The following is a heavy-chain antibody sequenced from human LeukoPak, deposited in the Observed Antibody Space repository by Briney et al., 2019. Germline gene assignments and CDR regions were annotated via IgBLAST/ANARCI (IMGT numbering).Heavy chain of an antibody. D-gene: IGHD3-9*01. V-gene: IGHV1-18*01. Sequence: ASVKVSCKASGYTFTSYGISWVRQAPGQGLEWMGWISAYNGNTNYAQKLQGRVTMTTDTSTSSAYMELRSLRSDDTAVYYCARDLLYFDWLAYWGQGTLVTVSS. J-gene: IGHJ4*02. CDR1: GYTFTSYG. CDR3: ARDLLYFDWLAY. CDR2: ISAYNGNT.